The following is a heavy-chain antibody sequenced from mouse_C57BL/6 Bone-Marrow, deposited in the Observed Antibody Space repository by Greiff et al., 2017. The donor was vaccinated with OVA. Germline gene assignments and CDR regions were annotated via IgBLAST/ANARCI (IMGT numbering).Heavy chain of an antibody. CDR3: ARNWDEDY. CDR2: IDPSDSYT. Sequence: QVQLQQPGAELVMPGASVKLSCKASGYTFTSYWMHWVKQRPGQGLEWIGEIDPSDSYTNYNQKFKGKSTLTVDKSSSTAYMQLNSLTSEDSAVYYCARNWDEDYWGQGTTLTVSS. V-gene: IGHV1-69*01. CDR1: GYTFTSYW. D-gene: IGHD4-1*01. J-gene: IGHJ2*01.